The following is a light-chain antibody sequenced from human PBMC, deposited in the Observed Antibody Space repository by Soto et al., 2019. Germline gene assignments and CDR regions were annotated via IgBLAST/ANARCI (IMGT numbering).Light chain of an antibody. V-gene: IGKV3D-11*02. CDR3: QQRSNWQT. CDR2: ADS. Sequence: EIVLTQSPATLSLSPGETATLSCRASQSVSGYIGWYQQKPGQAPRLLIYADSNRATGIPARFSGSGSGTDFTLTISSLEPEDFAVYYCQQRSNWQTFGQGTKVDIK. J-gene: IGKJ1*01. CDR1: QSVSGY.